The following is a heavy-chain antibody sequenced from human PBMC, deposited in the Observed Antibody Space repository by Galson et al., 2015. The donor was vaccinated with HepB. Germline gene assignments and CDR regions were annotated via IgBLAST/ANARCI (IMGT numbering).Heavy chain of an antibody. J-gene: IGHJ3*02. CDR2: IYHSGGT. Sequence: TLSLTCAVSGGAISRDNYSWSWIRQPPGKGLQWIGHIYHSGGTYYNPSLESRVTISLDWSKNHISLNLSSVTAADTAVYYCARLKRGFGVSGFDIWGQGTMVTVSS. CDR1: GGAISRDNYS. D-gene: IGHD3-16*01. V-gene: IGHV4-30-2*01. CDR3: ARLKRGFGVSGFDI.